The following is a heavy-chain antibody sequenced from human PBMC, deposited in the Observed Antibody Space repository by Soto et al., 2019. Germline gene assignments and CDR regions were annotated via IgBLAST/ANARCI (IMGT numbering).Heavy chain of an antibody. CDR2: ISARSDFI. Sequence: GGSLRLSCAGSGYTFSTSAMYWVRQAPGKGLECVSAISARSDFIYYGESVRGRFTISRDNSKNTLYLQMNSLRVEDTAVYYCAKIIPMVRGDFGDFDCWGQGTLVTVSS. J-gene: IGHJ4*02. CDR1: GYTFSTSA. V-gene: IGHV3-23*01. D-gene: IGHD3-10*01. CDR3: AKIIPMVRGDFGDFDC.